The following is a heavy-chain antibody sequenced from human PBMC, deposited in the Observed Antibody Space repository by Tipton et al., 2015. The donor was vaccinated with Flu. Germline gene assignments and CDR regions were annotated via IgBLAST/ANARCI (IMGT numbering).Heavy chain of an antibody. CDR1: GFTFIRYG. CDR2: VSGGGGTT. V-gene: IGHV3-23*01. D-gene: IGHD6-19*01. Sequence: SLRLSCSVSGFTFIRYGMSWVRQAPGKGLEWVSAVSGGGGTTYFADSVKGRFTISRDNSKNTLYLQMNSLRAEDTAVYYCAKVIPELVAGLEYRGQGTRVTVSS. CDR3: AKVIPELVAGLEY. J-gene: IGHJ4*02.